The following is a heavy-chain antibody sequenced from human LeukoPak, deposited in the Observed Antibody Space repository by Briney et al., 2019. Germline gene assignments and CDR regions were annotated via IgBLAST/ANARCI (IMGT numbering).Heavy chain of an antibody. CDR3: ARVVPAGYYGMDV. V-gene: IGHV4-34*01. Sequence: PSGTLSLTCAVYGGSFSGYYWSWIRQPPGKGLEWIGEINHSGSTNYNPSLKSRVTISVDTSKNQFSLKLSSVTAADTAVYYCARVVPAGYYGMDVWGQGTTVTVSS. D-gene: IGHD2-2*01. J-gene: IGHJ6*02. CDR1: GGSFSGYY. CDR2: INHSGST.